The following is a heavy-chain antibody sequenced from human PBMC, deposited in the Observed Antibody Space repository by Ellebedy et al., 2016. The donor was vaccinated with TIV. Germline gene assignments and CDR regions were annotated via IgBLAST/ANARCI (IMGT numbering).Heavy chain of an antibody. CDR1: GFTFSQYY. CDR3: ARVQRRITMLRGVFYMDV. CDR2: LGGGGSTV. V-gene: IGHV3-11*01. J-gene: IGHJ6*03. D-gene: IGHD3-10*01. Sequence: GESLKISCTASGFTFSQYYMTWIRQAPGKGLECISYLGGGGSTVYDADSVKGRFTMSRDNAKNSVFLQMNSLRADDTAVYFCARVQRRITMLRGVFYMDVWGKGTTVTVSS.